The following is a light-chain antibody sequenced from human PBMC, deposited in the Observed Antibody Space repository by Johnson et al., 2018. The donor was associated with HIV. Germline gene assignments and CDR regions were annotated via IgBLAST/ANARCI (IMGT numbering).Light chain of an antibody. J-gene: IGLJ1*01. Sequence: SVLTQPPSVSAAPGQKVTISCSGSSSNTGNNYVSWYQQLPGTAPKLLIYYNNKRPSGIPDRFSGSNSGTSDTLGLTGTQTGDEADYYCGTWDSSLSAYVFGTGTKVTVL. V-gene: IGLV1-51*01. CDR3: GTWDSSLSAYV. CDR2: YNN. CDR1: SSNTGNNY.